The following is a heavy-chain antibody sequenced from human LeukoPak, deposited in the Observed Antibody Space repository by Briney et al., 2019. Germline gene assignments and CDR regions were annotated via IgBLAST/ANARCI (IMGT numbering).Heavy chain of an antibody. V-gene: IGHV3-7*01. CDR1: GFTFSSYW. CDR3: ARGLMLYYYGSGSYWFY. Sequence: PGGSLRLSCAASGFTFSSYWMSWVRQAPGKGLEWVANIKQDGSEKYYVDSVKGRLIISRDNAKNSLYLQMNSLRAEDTAVYYCARGLMLYYYGSGSYWFYWGQGTLVTVSS. D-gene: IGHD3-10*01. CDR2: IKQDGSEK. J-gene: IGHJ4*02.